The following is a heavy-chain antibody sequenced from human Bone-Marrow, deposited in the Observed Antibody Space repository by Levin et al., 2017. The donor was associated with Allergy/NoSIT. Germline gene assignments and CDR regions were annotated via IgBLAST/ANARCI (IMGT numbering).Heavy chain of an antibody. J-gene: IGHJ4*02. Sequence: PSETLSLTCAVYGGSFSGYYWSWIRQPPGKGLEWIWEINHSGSTNYNPSFKSRVTILVDKSKNQFSLKLSSVTAADTAVYYGATNYSWIQLGCGFDYWGQGTLVTVAS. D-gene: IGHD5-18*01. CDR1: GGSFSGYY. V-gene: IGHV4-34*01. CDR3: ATNYSWIQLGCGFDY. CDR2: INHSGST.